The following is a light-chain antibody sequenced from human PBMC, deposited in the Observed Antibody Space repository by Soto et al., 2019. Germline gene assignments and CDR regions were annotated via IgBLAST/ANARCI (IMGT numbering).Light chain of an antibody. Sequence: QSALTQPASVSGSPGQSITISCTGTSSDVGSSNLVSWYQQHPGKAPKLMIYEGSKRPSGVSDRFSGSKTGNTASLTISGLQAEDEGDYYCCSYAGSSTWVFGGGTQLPS. CDR2: EGS. V-gene: IGLV2-23*01. J-gene: IGLJ3*02. CDR1: SSDVGSSNL. CDR3: CSYAGSSTWV.